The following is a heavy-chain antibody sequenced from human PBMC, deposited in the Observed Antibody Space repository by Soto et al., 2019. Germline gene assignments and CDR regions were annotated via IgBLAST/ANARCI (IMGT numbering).Heavy chain of an antibody. CDR3: AKMVTVTTRGYYYYYYGMDV. V-gene: IGHV3-23*01. D-gene: IGHD4-4*01. CDR2: ISGSGGST. CDR1: GFTFSSYA. Sequence: EVQLLESGGGLVQPGGSLRLSCAASGFTFSSYAMSWVRQAPGKGLEWVSAISGSGGSTYYADSVKGRFTISRDNSKNPLYLQMNSLRAEDTAVYYCAKMVTVTTRGYYYYYYGMDVWGQGTTVTVSS. J-gene: IGHJ6*02.